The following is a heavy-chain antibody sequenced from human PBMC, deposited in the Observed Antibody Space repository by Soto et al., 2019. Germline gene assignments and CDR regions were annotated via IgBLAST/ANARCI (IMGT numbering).Heavy chain of an antibody. CDR2: ITGGGITT. CDR1: GVNFRNFS. D-gene: IGHD2-2*01. J-gene: IGHJ5*02. V-gene: IGHV3-23*01. CDR3: VKGSVAMPEGNWFDP. Sequence: EVQLLESGGGLVQPGGSLTLSCTASGVNFRNFSMTWVRQAPGKGLEWVSAITGGGITTYFADFVEGRFTIARDNSKNTLYLEMNSLRAEDSAVYYCVKGSVAMPEGNWFDPWGQGTLVTVPS.